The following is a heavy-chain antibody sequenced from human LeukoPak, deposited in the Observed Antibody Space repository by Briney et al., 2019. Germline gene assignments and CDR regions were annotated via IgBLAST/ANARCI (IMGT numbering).Heavy chain of an antibody. V-gene: IGHV4-31*03. CDR3: ASSIAAAGRYYYYYMDV. J-gene: IGHJ6*03. CDR1: GGSISSGGYY. D-gene: IGHD6-13*01. CDR2: IYYSGST. Sequence: SQTLSLTCTVSGGSISSGGYYWSWIRQHPGKGLEWIGYIYYSGSTYYNPSLKSRVTISVDTSKNQFSLKLSSVTAADTAVYYCASSIAAAGRYYYYYMDVWGKGTTVTVSS.